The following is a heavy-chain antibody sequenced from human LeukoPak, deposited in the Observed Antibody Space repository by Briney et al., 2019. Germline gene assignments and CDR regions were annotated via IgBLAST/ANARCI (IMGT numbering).Heavy chain of an antibody. V-gene: IGHV3-30-3*01. J-gene: IGHJ4*02. Sequence: GGSLRLSCAASGFTFSYYTMHWVRQAPGKGLEWVAVISYDGSNKYYADSVKGRFTISRDNSKNTLYLQMNSLRAEDTAVYYCARVAAWDSSGYLFDYWGQGTLVTVSS. D-gene: IGHD3-22*01. CDR2: ISYDGSNK. CDR1: GFTFSYYT. CDR3: ARVAAWDSSGYLFDY.